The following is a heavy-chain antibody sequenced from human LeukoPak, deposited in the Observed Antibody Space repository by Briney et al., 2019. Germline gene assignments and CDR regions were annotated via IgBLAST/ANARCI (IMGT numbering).Heavy chain of an antibody. Sequence: GGSLRLSCAASGFTFSSYSMNWVRQAPGKGLEWVSVIARDGGAKFYADSVKGRFTLSRDNSKNMFFLQMNFLTVEDTAIYYCAREATWGQWYFDHWGQGTPVTVSS. V-gene: IGHV3-30*03. CDR2: IARDGGAK. CDR1: GFTFSSYS. J-gene: IGHJ4*02. D-gene: IGHD6-19*01. CDR3: AREATWGQWYFDH.